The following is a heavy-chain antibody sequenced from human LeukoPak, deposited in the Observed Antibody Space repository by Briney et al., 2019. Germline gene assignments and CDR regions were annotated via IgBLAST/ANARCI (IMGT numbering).Heavy chain of an antibody. CDR3: ARGYYGDPSQVYYFDY. J-gene: IGHJ4*02. CDR1: GGSISNYY. Sequence: SETLSLTCTVSGGSISNYYWSWIRQPAGKGLEWIGRINTSGDSNYNPSLKSRVTMSVDTSKNQFSLKVSSVTAADTAVYYCARGYYGDPSQVYYFDYWGQGTLVTVSS. V-gene: IGHV4-4*07. CDR2: INTSGDS. D-gene: IGHD4-17*01.